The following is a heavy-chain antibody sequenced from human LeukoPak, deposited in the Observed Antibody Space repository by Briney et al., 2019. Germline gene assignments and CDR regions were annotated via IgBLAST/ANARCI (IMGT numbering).Heavy chain of an antibody. Sequence: GASLRLSCAASGFTFNSCAMNWVRQAPGRGLEWVSVIGGRGTYTHYADSVKGRFTVSRDNSKNTLYMQMNSLRAEDTAVYYCAADPDHIVGATSADYWGQGTLVTVSS. CDR2: IGGRGTYT. CDR1: GFTFNSCA. D-gene: IGHD1-26*01. V-gene: IGHV3-23*01. CDR3: AADPDHIVGATSADY. J-gene: IGHJ4*02.